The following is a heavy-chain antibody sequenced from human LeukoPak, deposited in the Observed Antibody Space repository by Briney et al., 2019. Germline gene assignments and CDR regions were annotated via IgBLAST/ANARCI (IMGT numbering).Heavy chain of an antibody. J-gene: IGHJ6*03. V-gene: IGHV3-21*01. Sequence: PGGSLRLSCAASGISFSTYNMNWVRQAPGKGLEWVSSISSSSTYIYYADSVKGRFTISRDNAKNSLHLQLNSLRAEDTAVYYCATGGTSFLVGYYYYMDVWGKGTTVTVSS. CDR2: ISSSSTYI. CDR3: ATGGTSFLVGYYYYMDV. D-gene: IGHD2-2*01. CDR1: GISFSTYN.